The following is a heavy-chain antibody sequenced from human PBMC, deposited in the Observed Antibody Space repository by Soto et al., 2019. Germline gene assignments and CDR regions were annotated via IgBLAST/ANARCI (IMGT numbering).Heavy chain of an antibody. CDR2: ISYDGSNK. Sequence: GGSLRLFCAASGFTFSSYGMHWVRQAPGKGLEWVAVISYDGSNKYYADSVKGRFTISRDNSKNTLYLQMNSLRAEDTAVYYCAKDGGTGTTPDYYYYGMDVWGQGTTVTVSS. CDR1: GFTFSSYG. D-gene: IGHD1-1*01. J-gene: IGHJ6*02. CDR3: AKDGGTGTTPDYYYYGMDV. V-gene: IGHV3-30*18.